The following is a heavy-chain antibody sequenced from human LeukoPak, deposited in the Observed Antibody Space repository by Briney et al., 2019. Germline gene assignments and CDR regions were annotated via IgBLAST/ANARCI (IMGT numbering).Heavy chain of an antibody. J-gene: IGHJ4*02. CDR1: GFTFSSYT. CDR2: ITTSDGNT. Sequence: GGSLRLSCAASGFTFSSYTMSWVRQAPGKGLEWVSTITTSDGNTNYADSVKGRFTVSRDNSKNTLFLQMNGLRAEDTAVYYCAKDGGLWVSAHWGDSWGRGTLVTVSS. CDR3: AKDGGLWVSAHWGDS. D-gene: IGHD7-27*01. V-gene: IGHV3-23*01.